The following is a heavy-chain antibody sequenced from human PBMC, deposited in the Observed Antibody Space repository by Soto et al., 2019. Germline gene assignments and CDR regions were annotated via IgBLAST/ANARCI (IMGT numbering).Heavy chain of an antibody. V-gene: IGHV3-21*01. J-gene: IGHJ3*02. Sequence: PGASLRLSCAASGFTFSSYSMNWVRQAPGKGLEWVSSISSSSSYIYYADSVKGRSTISRDNAKNSLYLQMNSLRAEDTAVYYCASIRAHDAFDIWGQGTMVTVSS. CDR2: ISSSSSYI. CDR1: GFTFSSYS. CDR3: ASIRAHDAFDI.